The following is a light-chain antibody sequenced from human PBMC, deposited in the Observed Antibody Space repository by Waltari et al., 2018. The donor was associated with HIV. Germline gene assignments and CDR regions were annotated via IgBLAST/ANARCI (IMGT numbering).Light chain of an antibody. V-gene: IGLV2-14*01. CDR1: SNDIGPFNY. CDR2: EVS. CDR3: SSYSRGALL. J-gene: IGLJ2*01. Sequence: QSVLTQPASVSWSPGQSLTLSCTGTSNDIGPFNYVSWYQQSPDKAPNLIIYEVSYRPSGVSSRFSGSKSGNTASLTIAGLQTEDEAYYHCSSYSRGALLFGGGTKVTVL.